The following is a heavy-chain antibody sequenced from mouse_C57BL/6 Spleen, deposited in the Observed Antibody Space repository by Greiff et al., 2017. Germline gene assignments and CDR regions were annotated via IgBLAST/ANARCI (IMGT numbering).Heavy chain of an antibody. Sequence: EVKLVESEGGLVQPGSSMKLSCTASGFTFSDYYMAWVRQVPEKGLEWVANINYDGSSTYYLDSLKSRFIISRDNAKNILYLQMSSLKSEDTATXYCAREPYYYGSSYVRYFDVWGTGTTVTVSS. D-gene: IGHD1-1*01. V-gene: IGHV5-16*01. CDR3: AREPYYYGSSYVRYFDV. CDR2: INYDGSST. J-gene: IGHJ1*03. CDR1: GFTFSDYY.